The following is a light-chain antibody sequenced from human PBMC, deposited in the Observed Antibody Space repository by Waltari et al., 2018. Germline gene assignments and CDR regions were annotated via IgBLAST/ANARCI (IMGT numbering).Light chain of an antibody. CDR1: QSGLSSYNNKNY. CDR2: WAS. CDR3: QQYYSTPLT. Sequence: DIVMTQSPDSLAVSLGERATIDCKSSQSGLSSYNNKNYIAWYQQKAGQPPNRLIYWASTRKSGVPDRFSGSGSGTDFTLTISSLQAEDVAVYYCQQYYSTPLTFGGGTKVEIK. V-gene: IGKV4-1*01. J-gene: IGKJ4*01.